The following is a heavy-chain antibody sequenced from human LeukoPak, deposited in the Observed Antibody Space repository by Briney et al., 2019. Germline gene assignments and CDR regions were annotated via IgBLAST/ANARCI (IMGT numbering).Heavy chain of an antibody. J-gene: IGHJ4*02. Sequence: PGGSLRLSCEASGFSFSTYSMNWVRQAPGKGLEWVSYITSNSGAIYYADSVKGRFTMSRDDAKNSLYLQMNSLRAEDTAVYYCARDMTASSWRALDYWGQGTLITVSS. CDR2: ITSNSGAI. D-gene: IGHD6-13*01. V-gene: IGHV3-48*01. CDR1: GFSFSTYS. CDR3: ARDMTASSWRALDY.